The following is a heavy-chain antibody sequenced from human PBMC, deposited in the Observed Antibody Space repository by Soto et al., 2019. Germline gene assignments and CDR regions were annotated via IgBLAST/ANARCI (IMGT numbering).Heavy chain of an antibody. J-gene: IGHJ4*02. V-gene: IGHV4-4*02. D-gene: IGHD2-8*01. CDR2: IFHDGTA. CDR3: ARLVYDTRLNYMYFDF. Sequence: SETLSLTCAVSGVSISSGNWWTGVRQTPQRGLEYIGEIFHDGTANYYPSFERRVAISVDTSKNQFSLKLTSVTAADTAIYFCARLVYDTRLNYMYFDFWGQGALVTVSS. CDR1: GVSISSGNW.